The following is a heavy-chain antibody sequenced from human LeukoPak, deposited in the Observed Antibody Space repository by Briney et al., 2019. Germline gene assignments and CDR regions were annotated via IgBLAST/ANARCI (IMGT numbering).Heavy chain of an antibody. CDR2: ISSSSSTI. J-gene: IGHJ6*04. V-gene: IGHV3-48*01. CDR3: AELGITMIGGV. D-gene: IGHD3-10*02. CDR1: GFTFSSYS. Sequence: GGSLRLSCAASGFTFSSYSMNLVRQAPGKGLEWVSYISSSSSTIYYADSVKGRFTISRDNAKNSLYLQMNSLRAEDTAVYYCAELGITMIGGVWGKGTTVTISS.